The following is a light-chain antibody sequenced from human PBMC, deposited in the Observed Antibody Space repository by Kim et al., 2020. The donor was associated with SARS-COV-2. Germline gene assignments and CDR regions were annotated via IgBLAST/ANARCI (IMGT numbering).Light chain of an antibody. Sequence: VAMGQTVRITCQGDSLRSYYATWYQQKPGHAPILVIYGKNNRPSGIPDRFSGSSSGNTASLTITGTQAGDEADYYCNSRDSNENVFFGGGTQLTVL. CDR1: SLRSYY. J-gene: IGLJ2*01. V-gene: IGLV3-19*01. CDR2: GKN. CDR3: NSRDSNENVF.